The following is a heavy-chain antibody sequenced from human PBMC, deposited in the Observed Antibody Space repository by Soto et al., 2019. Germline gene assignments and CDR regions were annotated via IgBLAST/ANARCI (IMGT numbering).Heavy chain of an antibody. J-gene: IGHJ4*02. CDR2: IYYSGST. CDR1: GGSISSYY. Sequence: PSETLSLTCTVSGGSISSYYWSWIRQPPGKGLEWIGYIYYSGSTNYNPSLKSRVTISVDTSKNQFSLKLSSVTAADTAVYYCVRHLGETYFDDWGQGTLVTVSS. V-gene: IGHV4-59*01. CDR3: VRHLGETYFDD.